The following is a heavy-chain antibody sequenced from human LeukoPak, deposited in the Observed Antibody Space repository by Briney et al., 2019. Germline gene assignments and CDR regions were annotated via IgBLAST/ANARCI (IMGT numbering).Heavy chain of an antibody. J-gene: IGHJ6*03. V-gene: IGHV4-34*01. CDR1: SSLSVSS. Sequence: SETLSLTCAGSSLSVSSVTWVRPPPGQGLEWIGEISQSGNTNYSPSLKSRLTMSIYTSKTQISLNLRSATTADSAVYFCARGILRYDWTDSDVRAFHYYYYMDVWGPGVTVIVSS. D-gene: IGHD1-20*01. CDR3: ARGILRYDWTDSDVRAFHYYYYMDV. CDR2: ISQSGNT.